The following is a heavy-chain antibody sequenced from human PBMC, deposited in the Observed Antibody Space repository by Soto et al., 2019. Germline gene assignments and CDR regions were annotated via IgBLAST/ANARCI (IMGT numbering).Heavy chain of an antibody. J-gene: IGHJ3*01. Sequence: QITLKESGPTLVKPTQTLTLTCSFSGFSLSTSEVGVGWIRQPPGKALEWLAVIYWDDDNRYSPSLKNRLTITKDTSKNQVVLTMTNMDPVDTATYYCAHRPIAATGGGFDFWGQGTMVTVSS. CDR3: AHRPIAATGGGFDF. CDR1: GFSLSTSEVG. D-gene: IGHD6-13*01. CDR2: IYWDDDN. V-gene: IGHV2-5*02.